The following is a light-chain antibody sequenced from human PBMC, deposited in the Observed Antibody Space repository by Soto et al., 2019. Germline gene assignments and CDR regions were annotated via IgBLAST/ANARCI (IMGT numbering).Light chain of an antibody. CDR1: SSNIGAGYD. CDR3: QSSDSSLSGYV. J-gene: IGLJ1*01. CDR2: GNS. V-gene: IGLV1-40*01. Sequence: QSVLTQPPSVSGAPGQRVTISCTGSSSNIGAGYDVHWYQQLPGTAPKLLIYGNSNRPSGVPDRFSGSKSGTSASLAITGLLAEDEADYYCQSSDSSLSGYVFGTGTKLTVL.